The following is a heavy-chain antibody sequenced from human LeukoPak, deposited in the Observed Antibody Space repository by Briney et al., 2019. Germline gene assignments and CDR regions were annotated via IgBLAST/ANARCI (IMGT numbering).Heavy chain of an antibody. J-gene: IGHJ5*02. V-gene: IGHV7-4-1*02. D-gene: IGHD3-16*02. CDR1: GYSFTNYA. CDR3: ARALDSLGGLSLPDH. CDR2: IHPSTGHP. Sequence: ASVKASCKASGYSFTNYAMNWVRQAPGQGLEFMGWIHPSTGHPSYAQGFSGRFVFSLDTSVTTTYLQISDLKADDTAVYFCARALDSLGGLSLPDHWGQGTLVTVSS.